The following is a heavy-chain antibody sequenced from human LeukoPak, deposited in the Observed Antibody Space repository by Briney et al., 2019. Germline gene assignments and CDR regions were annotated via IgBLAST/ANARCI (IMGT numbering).Heavy chain of an antibody. D-gene: IGHD5-18*01. Sequence: GASVKVSCKASGYTFTGYYMHWVRQAPGQGLEWMGWINPNSGGTHYAQKFQGRVTMTGDTSISTAYMELSRLRSDDTAVYYCARVQRGFTYGNVDYWGQGTLITVSS. CDR1: GYTFTGYY. V-gene: IGHV1-2*02. CDR3: ARVQRGFTYGNVDY. J-gene: IGHJ4*02. CDR2: INPNSGGT.